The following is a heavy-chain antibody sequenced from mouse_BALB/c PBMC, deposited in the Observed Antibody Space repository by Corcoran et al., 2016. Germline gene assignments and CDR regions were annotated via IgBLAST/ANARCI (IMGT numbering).Heavy chain of an antibody. CDR1: GYTFTNYG. J-gene: IGHJ1*01. D-gene: IGHD1-1*01. V-gene: IGHV9-3-1*01. CDR2: INTYTGEP. Sequence: QIQLVQSVPELKKPGETVKISCKASGYTFTNYGMHWVKQAPGKGLKWMGWINTYTGEPTYADDFKGRFAFSLETSASTAYLQINNLKNEDTATYFCARNYGSSYYWYFDVWGAGTTVTVSS. CDR3: ARNYGSSYYWYFDV.